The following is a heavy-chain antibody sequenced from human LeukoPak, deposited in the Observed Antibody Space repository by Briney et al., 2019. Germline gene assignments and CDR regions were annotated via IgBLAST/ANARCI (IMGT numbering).Heavy chain of an antibody. CDR3: ARTYYYDSSGYYSLFTAYYYYYYYMDV. Sequence: PSETLSLTCTVSGGSISSGGYYWSWIRQHPGKGLEWSVYIYSSGSTYSNPSSKSRLTISVDTSKNHFSLKLSSVTAADSAVYYCARTYYYDSSGYYSLFTAYYYYYYYMDVWGKGTTVTVS. J-gene: IGHJ6*03. D-gene: IGHD3-22*01. V-gene: IGHV4-31*03. CDR2: IYSSGST. CDR1: GGSISSGGYY.